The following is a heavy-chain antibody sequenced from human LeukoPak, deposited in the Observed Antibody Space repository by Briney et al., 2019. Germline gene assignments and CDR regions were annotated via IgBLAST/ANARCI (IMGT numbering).Heavy chain of an antibody. CDR3: ARGGGYQFGFGSWLYFDY. D-gene: IGHD6-13*01. CDR1: GDSINNYY. V-gene: IGHV4-59*01. Sequence: PSETLSLTCTVSGDSINNYYWSWIRQPPGKGPEWIGNINDSGSTISNPSLRSRATISVDTSKNQFSLKLSSVTAADTAVYYCARGGGYQFGFGSWLYFDYWGQGTLVTVSS. CDR2: INDSGST. J-gene: IGHJ4*02.